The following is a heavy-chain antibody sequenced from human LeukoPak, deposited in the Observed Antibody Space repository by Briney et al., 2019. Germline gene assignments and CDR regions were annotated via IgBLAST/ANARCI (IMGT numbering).Heavy chain of an antibody. V-gene: IGHV3-21*03. J-gene: IGHJ3*02. CDR3: ASEKYYYDSSGYYTEAFDI. CDR2: ISSSSSYI. D-gene: IGHD3-22*01. Sequence: GGSLRLSCAASGFTFSSYGMNWVRQPPGKGLEWASSISSSSSYIYYADSVKGRFTISRDNAKNSLYLQMNSLRAEDTAVYYCASEKYYYDSSGYYTEAFDIWGQGTMVTVSS. CDR1: GFTFSSYG.